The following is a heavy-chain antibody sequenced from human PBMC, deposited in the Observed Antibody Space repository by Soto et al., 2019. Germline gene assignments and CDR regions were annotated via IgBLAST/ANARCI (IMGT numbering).Heavy chain of an antibody. CDR3: ASRPPRANWLGVFDD. J-gene: IGHJ4*02. D-gene: IGHD5-12*01. CDR1: GGSISSSSYY. V-gene: IGHV4-39*07. CDR2: IYYSGST. Sequence: SETLSLTCTVSGGSISSSSYYWGWIRQPPGKGLELIGSIYYSGSTYYNPSLKSRVTISVDTSKNQFSLRVTSVITADTAVYYCASRPPRANWLGVFDDWSQGKLVT.